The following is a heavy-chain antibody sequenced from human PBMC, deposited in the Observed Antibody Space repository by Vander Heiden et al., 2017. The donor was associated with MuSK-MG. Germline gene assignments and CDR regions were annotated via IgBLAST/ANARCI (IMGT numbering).Heavy chain of an antibody. J-gene: IGHJ3*02. V-gene: IGHV5-51*01. CDR1: GYSFSNYW. D-gene: IGHD3-10*01. Sequence: EVQLVQSGAAVKKPGESLKISCKGSGYSFSNYWIAWVRQLPGKGLEWIGIIYPGDSDTRYRPSFQGQVTISADRSITTAYLQWGSLKASDSAIYYCARPQGGSGSYYDAFDIWGQGTMVTVSS. CDR3: ARPQGGSGSYYDAFDI. CDR2: IYPGDSDT.